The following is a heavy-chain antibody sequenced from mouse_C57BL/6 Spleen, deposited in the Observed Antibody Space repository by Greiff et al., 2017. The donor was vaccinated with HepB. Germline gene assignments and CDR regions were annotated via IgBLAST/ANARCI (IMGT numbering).Heavy chain of an antibody. CDR2: IRSKSSNYAT. CDR1: GFTFNTYA. J-gene: IGHJ4*01. CDR3: VRAGRTGSYYAMDY. V-gene: IGHV10-3*01. Sequence: EVQGVESGGGLVQPKGSLKLSCAASGFTFNTYAMHWVRQAPGKGLEWVARIRSKSSNYATYYADSVKDRFTISRDDSQSMLYLQMNNLKTEDTAMYYCVRAGRTGSYYAMDYWGQGTSVTVSS.